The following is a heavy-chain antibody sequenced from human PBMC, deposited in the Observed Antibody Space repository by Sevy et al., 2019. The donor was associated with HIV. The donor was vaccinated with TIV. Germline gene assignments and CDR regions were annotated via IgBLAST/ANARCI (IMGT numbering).Heavy chain of an antibody. D-gene: IGHD1-26*01. V-gene: IGHV3-11*01. J-gene: IGHJ4*02. CDR1: GFIFSDYY. CDR2: ISGSGNTI. CDR3: ARAGGSWALRY. Sequence: GGFLRLSCAASGFIFSDYYMSWIRQAPGKGLEGVSYISGSGNTIYYTDSVKGRFTISRDNAKDSLYLQMNSLRAEDTAVHYCARAGGSWALRYWGQGSLVFVSS.